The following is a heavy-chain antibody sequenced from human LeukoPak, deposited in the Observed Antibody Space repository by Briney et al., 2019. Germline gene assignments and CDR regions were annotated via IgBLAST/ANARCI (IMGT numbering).Heavy chain of an antibody. CDR2: ISYDGSNK. D-gene: IGHD3-16*02. Sequence: GGSLRLSCAASGFTFSSYGMHWVRQAPGKGLEWVAVISYDGSNKYYADSVKGRFTISRDNSKNTLYLQMNSLRAEDTAVYYCAKDYPLRDYVWGSYRPPVFDPWGQGTLVTVSS. CDR3: AKDYPLRDYVWGSYRPPVFDP. V-gene: IGHV3-30*18. CDR1: GFTFSSYG. J-gene: IGHJ5*02.